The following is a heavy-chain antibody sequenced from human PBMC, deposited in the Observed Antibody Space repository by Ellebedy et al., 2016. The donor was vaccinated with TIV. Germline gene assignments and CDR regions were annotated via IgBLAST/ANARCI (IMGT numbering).Heavy chain of an antibody. CDR3: ARGGASSKYFDY. V-gene: IGHV4-59*11. J-gene: IGHJ4*02. Sequence: MPSETLSLTCTVSGCSNSPHFWSWIRQPRGKGLGWTGFIYYSGSTNYNASLKSRVTISVDTSKNQFSLELSSVTAADTAVYYCARGGASSKYFDYWGQGTLVTVSS. CDR1: GCSNSPHF. CDR2: IYYSGST.